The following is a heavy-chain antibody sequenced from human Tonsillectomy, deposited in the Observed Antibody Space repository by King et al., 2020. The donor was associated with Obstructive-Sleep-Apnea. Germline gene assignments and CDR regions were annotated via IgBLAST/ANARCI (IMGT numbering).Heavy chain of an antibody. V-gene: IGHV3-23*04. J-gene: IGHJ4*02. CDR3: AKGLQGATTQSLGFRGYYFDY. D-gene: IGHD5-24*01. CDR1: GFTFSSYA. CDR2: ISGSGGST. Sequence: VQLVESGGGLVQPGGSLRLSCAASGFTFSSYAMSWVRQAPGKGLEWVSAISGSGGSTYYADSVKGRFTISRDNSKNTLYLQMNSLRAEDTAVYYCAKGLQGATTQSLGFRGYYFDYWGQGTLVTVSS.